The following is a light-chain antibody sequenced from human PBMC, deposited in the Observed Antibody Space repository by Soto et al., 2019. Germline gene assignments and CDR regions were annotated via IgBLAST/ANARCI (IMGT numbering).Light chain of an antibody. CDR2: DAS. CDR1: QTIDNT. J-gene: IGKJ2*01. V-gene: IGKV3-15*01. Sequence: EIVMTQSPATLSLSPGERATLSCRASQTIDNTLAWYQRKPGQAPGLLIYDASTRATGVPARFSGSGSGTDFTLTISSLQSEDFAVYYCQHYNYWPYTFGQGTNVDIK. CDR3: QHYNYWPYT.